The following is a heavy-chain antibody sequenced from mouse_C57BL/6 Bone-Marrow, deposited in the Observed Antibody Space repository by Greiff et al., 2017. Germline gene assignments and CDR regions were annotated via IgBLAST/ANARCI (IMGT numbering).Heavy chain of an antibody. CDR3: ARWLLRGDY. J-gene: IGHJ2*01. D-gene: IGHD2-3*01. CDR1: GYTFTSYW. CDR2: IHPNSGST. Sequence: QVHVKQPGAELVKPGASVKLSCKASGYTFTSYWMHWVKQRPGQGLEWIGMIHPNSGSTNYNEKFKSKATLTVDKSSSTAYMQLSSLTSEDSAVYYCARWLLRGDYWGQGTTLTVSS. V-gene: IGHV1-64*01.